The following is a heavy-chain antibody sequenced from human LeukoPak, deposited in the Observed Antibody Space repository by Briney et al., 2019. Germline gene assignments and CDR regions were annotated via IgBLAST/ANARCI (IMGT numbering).Heavy chain of an antibody. CDR1: GFTFSSYS. V-gene: IGHV3-21*01. CDR3: ASLETSPSIAVAGPFDY. CDR2: ISSSSSYI. Sequence: GGSLRLSCAASGFTFSSYSMNWVRQAPGKGLEWVSSISSSSSYIYYTDSVKDRFTISRDNAKNSLYLQMNSLRAEDTAVYYCASLETSPSIAVAGPFDYWGQGTLVTVSS. J-gene: IGHJ4*02. D-gene: IGHD6-19*01.